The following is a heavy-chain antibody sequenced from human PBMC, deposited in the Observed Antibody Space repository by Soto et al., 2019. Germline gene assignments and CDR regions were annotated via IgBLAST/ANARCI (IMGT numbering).Heavy chain of an antibody. CDR3: VRASNNVNWFPEAFDV. Sequence: AQSPKTCSKIFVYTFGTDWIRWVRHTPGKGLEWMRIIYPGDPHTRYSPSFQGHVTISADRSITTAYLQWSSLKASDTAIYYCVRASNNVNWFPEAFDVWGQGTMVTV. CDR1: VYTFGTDW. V-gene: IGHV5-51*01. D-gene: IGHD1-20*01. CDR2: IYPGDPHT. J-gene: IGHJ3*01.